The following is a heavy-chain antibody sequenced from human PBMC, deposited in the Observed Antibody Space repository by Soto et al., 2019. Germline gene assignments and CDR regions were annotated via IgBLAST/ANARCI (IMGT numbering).Heavy chain of an antibody. D-gene: IGHD3-16*01. Sequence: SETLSLTCTVSGDSITISSYYWGWIRQPPGKGLEWIGSIHYSGSTYYNPSLKSRVTISGDTSKKQFSLTLRSVTAADTAVYYCARHLYVTFDYWGQGTLVTVSS. CDR3: ARHLYVTFDY. V-gene: IGHV4-39*01. CDR1: GDSITISSYY. J-gene: IGHJ4*02. CDR2: IHYSGST.